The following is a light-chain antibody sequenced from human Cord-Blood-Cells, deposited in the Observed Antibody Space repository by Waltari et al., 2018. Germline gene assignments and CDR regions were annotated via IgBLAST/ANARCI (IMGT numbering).Light chain of an antibody. J-gene: IGKJ1*01. V-gene: IGKV1-39*01. CDR2: AAS. Sequence: DIQMTQSPSSLSASVGDRVTITCRASQSISSYLNWYQQKPGKAPKLLIYAASSLQSGVPSRFSGSGSGTDFTLTISSLQPEEFATYYSQQSYSTLWTFGQGTKVEIK. CDR3: QQSYSTLWT. CDR1: QSISSY.